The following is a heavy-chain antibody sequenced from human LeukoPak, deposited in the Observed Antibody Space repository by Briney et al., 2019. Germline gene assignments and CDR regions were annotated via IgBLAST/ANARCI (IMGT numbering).Heavy chain of an antibody. D-gene: IGHD2-15*01. Sequence: TGGSLRLSCAASGFTFSDFAMSWVRQAPGKGLEWVSVIYSGGSTYYADSVKGRFTISRDNSKNTLYLQMNSLRAEDTAVYYCARYCSGGSCYSGGMDVWGQGTTVTVSS. V-gene: IGHV3-53*01. CDR2: IYSGGST. J-gene: IGHJ6*02. CDR3: ARYCSGGSCYSGGMDV. CDR1: GFTFSDFA.